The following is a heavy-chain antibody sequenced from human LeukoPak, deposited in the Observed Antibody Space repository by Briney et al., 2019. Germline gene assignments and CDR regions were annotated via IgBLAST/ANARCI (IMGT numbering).Heavy chain of an antibody. CDR3: ARHPEYLPFDY. V-gene: IGHV4-38-2*01. CDR2: IFHSGTT. J-gene: IGHJ4*02. Sequence: SETLSLTCAVSGYSISISCYWGWIRQPPGKGLEWIASIFHSGTTYYNPSLKSRVTISVDTSKNQFSLKLSSVTAADTAVYYCARHPEYLPFDYWGQGTLVTVSS. CDR1: GYSISISCY. D-gene: IGHD6-6*01.